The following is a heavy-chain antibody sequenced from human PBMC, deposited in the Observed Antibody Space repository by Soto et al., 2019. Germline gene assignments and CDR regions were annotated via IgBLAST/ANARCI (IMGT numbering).Heavy chain of an antibody. CDR3: ARAPDYYASGSHWFDS. J-gene: IGHJ5*01. V-gene: IGHV4-31*03. Sequence: SETLSLTCTVFGGSISSGGYYWSWIRQHPGKGLEWIGYIYYSGNTYYNPSLLSRVTISVDTSKNQFSLRLSSVTAADTALYYCARAPDYYASGSHWFDSWGQGTLVTVSS. D-gene: IGHD3-10*01. CDR1: GGSISSGGYY. CDR2: IYYSGNT.